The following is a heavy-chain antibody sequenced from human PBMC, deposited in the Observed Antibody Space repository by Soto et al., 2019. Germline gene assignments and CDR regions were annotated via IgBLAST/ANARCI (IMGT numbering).Heavy chain of an antibody. V-gene: IGHV1-8*01. Sequence: QVRLVQSGAEVKKPGASVKVSCKASGYTFTSYDINWVRQATGQGLEWMGWMNPNSGNTGYAQKFQGRVTMTRNTSISTAYMELSSLRSEDTAVYYCATSSGGIVVVPAAIGDYYYYGMDVWGQGTTVTVSS. D-gene: IGHD2-2*01. CDR1: GYTFTSYD. CDR2: MNPNSGNT. J-gene: IGHJ6*02. CDR3: ATSSGGIVVVPAAIGDYYYYGMDV.